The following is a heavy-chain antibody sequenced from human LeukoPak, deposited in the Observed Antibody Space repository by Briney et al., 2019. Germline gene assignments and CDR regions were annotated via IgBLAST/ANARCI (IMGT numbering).Heavy chain of an antibody. CDR2: ISGSGDNT. CDR1: GFTFSSYA. Sequence: GGSLRLSCAASGFTFSSYAMSWVRQAPGKGLEWVSGISGSGDNTYYADSVKGRFTISRDNSKNTLYLQMNSLRAEDTAVYYCAKVEDYYGDYWYSDLWGRGTLVTVSS. D-gene: IGHD4-17*01. J-gene: IGHJ2*01. V-gene: IGHV3-23*01. CDR3: AKVEDYYGDYWYSDL.